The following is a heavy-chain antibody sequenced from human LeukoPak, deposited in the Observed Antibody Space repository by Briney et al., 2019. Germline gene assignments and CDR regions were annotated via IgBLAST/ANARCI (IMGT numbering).Heavy chain of an antibody. V-gene: IGHV3-73*01. CDR2: IRGKPNNYAT. Sequence: GGSLRLSCAASGFTFGGSTMHWVRQASGKGLEWLGRIRGKPNNYATAYAASVKGRFTISRDDSENTAYLQMNSLKTEDTAVYYCTRQWGIAVAGTFDYWGQGTLVTVSS. D-gene: IGHD6-19*01. J-gene: IGHJ4*02. CDR1: GFTFGGST. CDR3: TRQWGIAVAGTFDY.